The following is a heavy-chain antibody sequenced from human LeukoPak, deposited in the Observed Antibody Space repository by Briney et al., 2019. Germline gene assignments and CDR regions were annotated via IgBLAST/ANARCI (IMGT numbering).Heavy chain of an antibody. CDR2: ITGSGGST. V-gene: IGHV3-21*01. D-gene: IGHD3-16*01. CDR3: ARVEGSAPWGNWFDP. Sequence: GGSLRLSCAASRFTFSSYSMNWVRQAPGKGLEWVSSITGSGGSTYYGDSVKGRFTISRDNAKNSLYLQMNSLRAEDTAVYYCARVEGSAPWGNWFDPWGQGTLVTVSS. CDR1: RFTFSSYS. J-gene: IGHJ5*02.